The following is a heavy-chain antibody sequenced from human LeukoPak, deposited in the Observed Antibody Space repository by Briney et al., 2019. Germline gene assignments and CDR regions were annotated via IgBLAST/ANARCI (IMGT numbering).Heavy chain of an antibody. CDR2: ISGSGGST. CDR3: AKVGGCTGEKRLCAPNFDY. Sequence: PGGSLRLSCAASGFTFSSYWMSWVRQAPGKGLEWVSAISGSGGSTYYADSVKGRFTISRDNFKNTLYLQMNSLRAEDTAVYYCAKVGGCTGEKRLCAPNFDYWGQGTLVTVSS. V-gene: IGHV3-23*01. J-gene: IGHJ4*02. CDR1: GFTFSSYW. D-gene: IGHD1-26*01.